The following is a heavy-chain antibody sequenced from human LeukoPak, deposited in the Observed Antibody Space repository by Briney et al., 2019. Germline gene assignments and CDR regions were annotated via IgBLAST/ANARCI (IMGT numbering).Heavy chain of an antibody. CDR1: GGSVSSSRYY. V-gene: IGHV4-39*07. CDR3: ARGGDGYNGCYYGMDV. D-gene: IGHD5-12*01. Sequence: PSETLSLTFSVSGGSVSSSRYYWGWIRQPPGKGLEWIGSIYYSGSTYYNPSLKSRVTISVVTSKNQFSLRLNSVTAADTAVYYCARGGDGYNGCYYGMDVWGQGTTVTVSS. J-gene: IGHJ6*02. CDR2: IYYSGST.